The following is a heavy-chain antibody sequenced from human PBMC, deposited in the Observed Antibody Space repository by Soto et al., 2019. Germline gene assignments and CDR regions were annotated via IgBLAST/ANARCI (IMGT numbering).Heavy chain of an antibody. Sequence: SETLSLTCTVSGGSISSYYWSWIRQPPGKGLEWIGYIYYSGSTNYNPSLKSRVTISVDTSKNQFSLKLSSVTAADTAVYYCASRYCSSTSCYMVHWGQGTLVTVSS. CDR3: ASRYCSSTSCYMVH. D-gene: IGHD2-2*02. V-gene: IGHV4-59*08. CDR1: GGSISSYY. CDR2: IYYSGST. J-gene: IGHJ1*01.